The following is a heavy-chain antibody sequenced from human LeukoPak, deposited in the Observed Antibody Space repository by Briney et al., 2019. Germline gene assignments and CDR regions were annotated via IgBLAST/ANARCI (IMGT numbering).Heavy chain of an antibody. CDR2: ISSSSSYI. Sequence: GGSLRLSCAASGFTFSSYSMNWVRQAPGKGLEWVSSISSSSSYIYYADSVKGRFTISRDNAKNPLYLQMNSLRAEDTAVYYCATNIVATIGVFDYWGQGTLVTVSS. CDR1: GFTFSSYS. J-gene: IGHJ4*02. D-gene: IGHD5-12*01. V-gene: IGHV3-21*01. CDR3: ATNIVATIGVFDY.